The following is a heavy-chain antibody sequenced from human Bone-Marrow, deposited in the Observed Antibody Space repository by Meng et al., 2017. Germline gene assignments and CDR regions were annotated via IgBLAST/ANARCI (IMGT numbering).Heavy chain of an antibody. CDR3: ARDVIIGYYLDY. V-gene: IGHV3-23*03. J-gene: IGHJ4*02. CDR1: GFTFSSYA. Sequence: GESLKISCAASGFTFSSYAMSWVRQAPGKGLEWVSVIYSGGSTYYADSVKGRFTISRDNAKNSLYLQMNSLRAEDTALYYCARDVIIGYYLDYWGQGTQVTVSS. D-gene: IGHD2-21*01. CDR2: IYSGGST.